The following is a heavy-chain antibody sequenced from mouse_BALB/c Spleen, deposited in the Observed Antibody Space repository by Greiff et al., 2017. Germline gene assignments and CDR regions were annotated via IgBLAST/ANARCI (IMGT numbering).Heavy chain of an antibody. V-gene: IGHV1S56*01. Sequence: QVQLQQSGPELVKPGASVRISCKASGYTFTSYYIHWVKQRPGQGLEWIGWIYPGNVNTKYNEKFKGKATLTADKSSSTAYMQLSSLTSEDSEVDFCARLGDGYYEGDYWGQGTTLTVSS. J-gene: IGHJ2*01. CDR2: IYPGNVNT. CDR3: ARLGDGYYEGDY. CDR1: GYTFTSYY. D-gene: IGHD2-3*01.